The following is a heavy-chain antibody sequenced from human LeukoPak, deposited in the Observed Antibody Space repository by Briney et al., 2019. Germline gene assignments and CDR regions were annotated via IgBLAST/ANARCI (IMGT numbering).Heavy chain of an antibody. CDR1: GGSFSGYY. V-gene: IGHV4-34*01. CDR2: INHSGST. Sequence: SETLSLTCAVYGGSFSGYYWSWIRQPPGKGLEWIGEINHSGSTNHNPSLKSRVTISVDTSKNQFSLKLSSVTAADTAVYYCARGRYYDFWSGYYPNYYYYYMDVWGKGTTVTVSS. J-gene: IGHJ6*03. D-gene: IGHD3-3*01. CDR3: ARGRYYDFWSGYYPNYYYYYMDV.